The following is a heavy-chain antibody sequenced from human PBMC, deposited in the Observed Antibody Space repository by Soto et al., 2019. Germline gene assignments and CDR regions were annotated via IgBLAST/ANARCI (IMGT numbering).Heavy chain of an antibody. CDR2: IYYSGST. CDR3: ARLYYAGSPYYPPGY. V-gene: IGHV4-59*08. CDR1: GDSISSYS. Sequence: SETLSLTCTVSGDSISSYSWSWIRQPPGKGLEWIGFIYYSGSTNHNPSLKSRVTTSVDTSKNQFSLKLTSVTAADTAVYFCARLYYAGSPYYPPGYWGQGTLVTVSS. J-gene: IGHJ4*02. D-gene: IGHD3-22*01.